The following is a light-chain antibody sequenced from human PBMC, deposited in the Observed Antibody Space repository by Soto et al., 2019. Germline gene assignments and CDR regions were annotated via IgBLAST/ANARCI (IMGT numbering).Light chain of an antibody. CDR2: GAS. Sequence: DIQMTQSPSSVPASVGDRVTITCRASQDISTWLAWYQQKPGKAPKLLIYGASSLQSGVPSRFSGSGSGTDFTLTISRLQPEDFATYYCQQANTFPVTFGGGTKVEIK. V-gene: IGKV1-12*01. J-gene: IGKJ4*01. CDR3: QQANTFPVT. CDR1: QDISTW.